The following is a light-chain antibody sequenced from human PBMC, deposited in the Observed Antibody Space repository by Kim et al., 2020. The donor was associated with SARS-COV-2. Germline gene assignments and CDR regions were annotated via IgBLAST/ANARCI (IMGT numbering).Light chain of an antibody. J-gene: IGKJ1*01. CDR3: QQYNNWPQT. V-gene: IGKV3-15*01. CDR1: QSVSSN. CDR2: GAS. Sequence: VSPGERAALSCRASQSVSSNLAWYQQKPGQAPRLLISGASTRATGVPARFSGSVSGTEFTLTILSLQSEDFAIYYCQQYNNWPQTFGQGTKVDIK.